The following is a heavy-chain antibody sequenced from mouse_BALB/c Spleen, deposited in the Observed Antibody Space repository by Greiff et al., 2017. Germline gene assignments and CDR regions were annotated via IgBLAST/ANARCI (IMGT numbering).Heavy chain of an antibody. CDR1: GYSITSGYY. V-gene: IGHV3-6*02. CDR3: AREEHYYGSRYYFDY. CDR2: ISYDGSN. Sequence: EVKLMESGPGLVKPSQSLSLTCSVTGYSITSGYYWNWIRQFPGNKLEWMGYISYDGSNNYNPSLKNRISITRDTSKNQFFLKLNSVTTEDTATYYCAREEHYYGSRYYFDYWGQGTTLTVSS. J-gene: IGHJ2*01. D-gene: IGHD1-1*01.